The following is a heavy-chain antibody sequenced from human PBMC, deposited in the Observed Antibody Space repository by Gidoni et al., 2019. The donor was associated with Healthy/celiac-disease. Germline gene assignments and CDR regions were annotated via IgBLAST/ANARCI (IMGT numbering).Heavy chain of an antibody. CDR2: ISWNSGSI. V-gene: IGHV3-9*01. CDR3: AKDIGDSSSWYEGYYYGMDV. J-gene: IGHJ6*02. Sequence: EVQLVESGGGLVQPGRSLRLSCAASGFTFDDYAMHWVRQAPGKGLEWVSGISWNSGSIGYADSVKGRFTISRDNAKNSLYLQMNSLRAEDTALYYCAKDIGDSSSWYEGYYYGMDVWGQGTTVTVSS. D-gene: IGHD6-13*01. CDR1: GFTFDDYA.